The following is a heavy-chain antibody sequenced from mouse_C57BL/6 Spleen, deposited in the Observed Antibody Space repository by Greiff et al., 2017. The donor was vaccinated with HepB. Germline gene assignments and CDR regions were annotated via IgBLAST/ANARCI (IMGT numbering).Heavy chain of an antibody. CDR2: ISDGGSYT. Sequence: EVQVVESGGGLVKPGGTLKLSCAASGFTFSSYAMSWVRQTPEKRLEWVATISDGGSYTYYPDNVKGRFTISRDNAKNNLYLQMSHLKSEDTAMYYCARDQGGGYYVFDYWGQGTTLTVSS. D-gene: IGHD2-3*01. J-gene: IGHJ2*01. V-gene: IGHV5-4*01. CDR1: GFTFSSYA. CDR3: ARDQGGGYYVFDY.